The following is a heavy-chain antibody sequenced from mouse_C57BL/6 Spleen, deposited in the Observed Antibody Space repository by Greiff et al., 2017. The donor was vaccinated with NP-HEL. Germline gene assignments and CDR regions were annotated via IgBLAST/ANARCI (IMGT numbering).Heavy chain of an antibody. D-gene: IGHD1-1*01. CDR2: ISSGGSYT. V-gene: IGHV5-6*01. CDR1: GFTFSSYG. J-gene: IGHJ4*01. Sequence: EVQLVESGGDLVKPGGSLKLSCAASGFTFSSYGMSWVRQTPDKRLEWVATISSGGSYTYYPDSVKGRFTISRDDAKHTLYLQMSSLKSEDTAMYYCSRHGLITTVVGYAMDYWGQGTSVTVSS. CDR3: SRHGLITTVVGYAMDY.